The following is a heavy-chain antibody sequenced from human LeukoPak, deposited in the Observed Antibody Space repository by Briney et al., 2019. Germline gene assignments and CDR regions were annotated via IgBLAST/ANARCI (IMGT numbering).Heavy chain of an antibody. D-gene: IGHD3-10*01. V-gene: IGHV4-31*03. J-gene: IGHJ5*02. CDR1: GGSISSGGYY. Sequence: SQTLSLTCTVSGGSISSGGYYWIWIRQHPGKGLEWIGYIYYSGSTYYNPSLKSRVTISVDTSKNQFSLKLSSVTAADTAVYYCARTVLLWFGELLGGWFDPWGQGTLVTVSS. CDR3: ARTVLLWFGELLGGWFDP. CDR2: IYYSGST.